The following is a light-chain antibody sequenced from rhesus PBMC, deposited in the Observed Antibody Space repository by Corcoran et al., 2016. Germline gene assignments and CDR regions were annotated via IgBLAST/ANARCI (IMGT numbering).Light chain of an antibody. CDR1: QSVGSY. Sequence: ETVVTQSPATLSLSPGERATLSCRASQSVGSYLAWYQQKPGQAPRLLIYGTSSRATGIPDRFSGSGSGKDFTLTISSLEPEDVVVYYCQQSSNLWTFGQGTKVEIK. CDR2: GTS. V-gene: IGKV3-24*04. CDR3: QQSSNLWT. J-gene: IGKJ1*01.